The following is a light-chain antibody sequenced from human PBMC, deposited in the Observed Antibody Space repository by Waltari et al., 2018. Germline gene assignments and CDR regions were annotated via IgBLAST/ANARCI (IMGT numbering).Light chain of an antibody. Sequence: QSALTQPRSVSGSPGQSVTISCAGTGSDVGDFNSVSWYQQHSGKAPKLVIFDVTKRPSGVPDRFSGSKSGTSASLTVSGLQAEDEADYYCCSYAGIWVFGGGTKLTVL. CDR2: DVT. CDR1: GSDVGDFNS. V-gene: IGLV2-11*01. CDR3: CSYAGIWV. J-gene: IGLJ3*02.